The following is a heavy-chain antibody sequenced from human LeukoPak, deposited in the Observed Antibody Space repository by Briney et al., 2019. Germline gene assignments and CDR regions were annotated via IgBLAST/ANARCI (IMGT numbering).Heavy chain of an antibody. CDR1: GFIVSSNY. J-gene: IGHJ4*02. CDR2: ISSGDNT. V-gene: IGHV3-53*01. Sequence: GGSLRLSCAASGFIVSSNYMSWVRQAPGKGLEWVSGISSGDNTYYVDSVKGRFTISRDNSKNTLFLQMNSLRAEDTAVYYCAKDFEGRLQPLDYWGQGTLVTVSS. CDR3: AKDFEGRLQPLDY. D-gene: IGHD5-24*01.